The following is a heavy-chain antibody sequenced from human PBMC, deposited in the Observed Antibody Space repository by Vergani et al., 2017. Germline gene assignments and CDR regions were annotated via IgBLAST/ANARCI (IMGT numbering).Heavy chain of an antibody. D-gene: IGHD3-9*01. CDR3: SRVASEYDILIGYRLAGYYFDY. V-gene: IGHV4-59*01. CDR1: GGSISSYY. J-gene: IGHJ4*02. CDR2: SYYSGST. Sequence: QVQLQESGPGLVKPSETLSLTCTVSGGSISSYYWCWSRQPPGKGLEWVGYSYYSGSTNYNPALKSRVTIPVDTSKNQFPLKLGSVTAADTAVYLCSRVASEYDILIGYRLAGYYFDYWGQGTMVTVSS.